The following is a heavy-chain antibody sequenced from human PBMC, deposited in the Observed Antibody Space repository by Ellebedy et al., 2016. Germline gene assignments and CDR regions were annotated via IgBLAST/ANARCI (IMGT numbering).Heavy chain of an antibody. CDR1: GYTFTSYA. Sequence: ASVKVSCKASGYTFTSYAMNWVRQAPGQGLEWMGWINTNTGNPTYAQGFTGRFVFSLDTSVSTAYLQISSLKAEDTAVYYCARDGPGYCSSTSCLGWFDPWGQGTLVTVSS. J-gene: IGHJ5*02. CDR3: ARDGPGYCSSTSCLGWFDP. V-gene: IGHV7-4-1*02. D-gene: IGHD2-2*01. CDR2: INTNTGNP.